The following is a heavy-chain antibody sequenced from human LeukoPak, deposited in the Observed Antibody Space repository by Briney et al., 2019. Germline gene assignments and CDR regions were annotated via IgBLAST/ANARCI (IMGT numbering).Heavy chain of an antibody. CDR2: INRDGSEQ. Sequence: GGSLRLSCEVSGFTFSSYWMTWARHIPGKGLEWVANINRDGSEQHYVESVKGRFTISRDNAKNSLYLQMNSLRAEDTAVYYCARAGSGPTSGYYYFDYWGQGTLVTVSS. CDR1: GFTFSSYW. CDR3: ARAGSGPTSGYYYFDY. J-gene: IGHJ4*02. V-gene: IGHV3-7*01. D-gene: IGHD6-19*01.